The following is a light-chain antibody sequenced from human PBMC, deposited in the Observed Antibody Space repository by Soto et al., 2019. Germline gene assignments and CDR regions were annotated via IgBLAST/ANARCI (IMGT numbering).Light chain of an antibody. Sequence: QSALTQPASASGSPGQSITISCTGTSSDVGGYNYVSWYQQHPGTAPKLMIYEVSNRPSGVSNRFSGSKSGNTASLTISGLQAEDEADYYCSSYTSSSTVVFGGGTKLTVL. V-gene: IGLV2-14*01. J-gene: IGLJ2*01. CDR2: EVS. CDR3: SSYTSSSTVV. CDR1: SSDVGGYNY.